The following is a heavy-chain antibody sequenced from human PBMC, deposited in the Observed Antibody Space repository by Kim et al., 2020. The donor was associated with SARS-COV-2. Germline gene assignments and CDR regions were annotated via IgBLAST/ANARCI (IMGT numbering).Heavy chain of an antibody. CDR3: ARDLGIVSGPFDL. CDR2: IFFSKNS. V-gene: IGHV4-59*13. CDR1: GDSITNYY. J-gene: IGHJ5*01. Sequence: SETLSLTCSVSGDSITNYYWSWFRQPPGKRLEYIGSIFFSKNSEYNTSLKSRVSMSIDTSKNQFSLQLTSVTAADSAIYYCARDLGIVSGPFDLWGQGTLVTVSS. D-gene: IGHD3-16*01.